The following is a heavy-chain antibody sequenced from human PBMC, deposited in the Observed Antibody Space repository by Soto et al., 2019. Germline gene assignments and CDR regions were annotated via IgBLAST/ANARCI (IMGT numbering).Heavy chain of an antibody. J-gene: IGHJ4*02. D-gene: IGHD3-9*01. V-gene: IGHV1-69*01. CDR2: IIPSFGTA. Sequence: QVQLVQSGAEVKKPGSSVKGSCKASGGTFSSYAISWVRQAPGQGLEWMGGIIPSFGTANYAQKFQGRVTSTADESTSTAYMELSSLRSEDTAVYYCARVKEYFYWSFSFDYWGQGTLVPVSS. CDR3: ARVKEYFYWSFSFDY. CDR1: GGTFSSYA.